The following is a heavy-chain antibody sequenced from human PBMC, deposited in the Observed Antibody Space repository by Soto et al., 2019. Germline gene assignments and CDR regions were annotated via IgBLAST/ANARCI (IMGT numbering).Heavy chain of an antibody. Sequence: GESLKISCKASGCSFITYWIVWVRQMPGKGLEWMGIIYPDDSDTKYSPSLQGQVTISADTSISTAYLQWTSLKASDTAMYYCARSRRGAYSSGWYSPSGYYNYGIDVWGQGTKVTVSS. CDR2: IYPDDSDT. CDR3: ARSRRGAYSSGWYSPSGYYNYGIDV. CDR1: GCSFITYW. D-gene: IGHD6-19*01. V-gene: IGHV5-51*01. J-gene: IGHJ6*02.